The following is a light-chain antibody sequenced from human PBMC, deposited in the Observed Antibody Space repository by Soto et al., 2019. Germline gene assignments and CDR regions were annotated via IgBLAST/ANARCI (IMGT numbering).Light chain of an antibody. J-gene: IGKJ5*01. Sequence: AIQMTQSPSSLSASVGDRVTMACRASQGIRNDLGWYQQKPGKAPKLLIYAASSLQSGVPSRFSGSGSGTDFTLTISSLQPEDFATYYCQQYNTYSTFGQGTRLEIK. V-gene: IGKV1-6*01. CDR1: QGIRND. CDR2: AAS. CDR3: QQYNTYST.